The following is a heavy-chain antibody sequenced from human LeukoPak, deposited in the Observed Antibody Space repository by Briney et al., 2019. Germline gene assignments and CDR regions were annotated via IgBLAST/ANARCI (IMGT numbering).Heavy chain of an antibody. V-gene: IGHV3-43D*03. CDR2: TNWNGDTT. D-gene: IGHD3-10*01. J-gene: IGHJ4*02. CDR3: AKDRGRGFGELDF. CDR1: GFSFEHYA. Sequence: GGSLRLSCEAYGFSFEHYAMHWVRQVPGKGLEWASLTNWNGDTTYYAASVQGRSTISRDNRKKSLYLQMNGLRPEDTALYYCAKDRGRGFGELDFWGQGTLVAVSS.